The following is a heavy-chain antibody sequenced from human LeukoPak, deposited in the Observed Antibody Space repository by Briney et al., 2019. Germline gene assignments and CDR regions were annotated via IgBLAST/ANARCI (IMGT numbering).Heavy chain of an antibody. CDR1: GFTFSSYG. Sequence: GGSLRLSCAASGFTFSSYGMHWVRQAPGKGLEWVALISYDGSNKYYADSVKGRFTISRDNSKNTLYLQMNSLRAEDTAVYYCAKDQRRLAAANTIDYWGQGTLVTVSS. CDR3: AKDQRRLAAANTIDY. CDR2: ISYDGSNK. V-gene: IGHV3-30*18. D-gene: IGHD6-13*01. J-gene: IGHJ4*02.